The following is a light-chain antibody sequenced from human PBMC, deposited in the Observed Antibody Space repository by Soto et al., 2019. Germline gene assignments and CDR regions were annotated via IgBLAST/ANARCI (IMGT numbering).Light chain of an antibody. CDR3: LQYNSYPYT. V-gene: IGKV1-17*01. Sequence: DIQMTQSPSSLSASVGDRVTITCRASQGSGNDLGWYQQKPGKAPKRLIYAASSLQSGDPSRFSGSGSGTEFTLTISSLQPEDFATYSCLQYNSYPYTFGQGTKLEIK. CDR1: QGSGND. J-gene: IGKJ2*01. CDR2: AAS.